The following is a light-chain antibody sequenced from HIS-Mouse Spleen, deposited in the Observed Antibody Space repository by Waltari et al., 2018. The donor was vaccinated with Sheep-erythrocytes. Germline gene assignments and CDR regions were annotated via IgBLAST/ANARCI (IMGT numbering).Light chain of an antibody. Sequence: QSALTQPRSVSGSPGQSVTISCTGTSSDVGSYNLVSWYQQHPGKAPKLMIYEGSRRPSGVSIRFSGSKSGNTASLTISGLQAEDEADYYCCSYAGSSTPWVFGGGTKLTVL. CDR2: EGS. J-gene: IGLJ3*02. CDR3: CSYAGSSTPWV. CDR1: SSDVGSYNL. V-gene: IGLV2-23*01.